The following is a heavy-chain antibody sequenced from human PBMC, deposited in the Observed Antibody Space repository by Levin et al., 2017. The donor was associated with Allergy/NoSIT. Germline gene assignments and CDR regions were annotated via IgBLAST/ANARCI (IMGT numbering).Heavy chain of an antibody. CDR3: AADRGWLIQKHAFDI. V-gene: IGHV1-58*01. D-gene: IGHD6-19*01. J-gene: IGHJ3*02. CDR2: FVVGSGNK. Sequence: PGESLKISCKASGFTFTSSAFQWVRQARGQRLEWIGWFVVGSGNKNYAQRFQDRVTFTRDMSTNTAYMELSSLRSDDTAVYFCAADRGWLIQKHAFDIWGQGTMVTVSS. CDR1: GFTFTSSA.